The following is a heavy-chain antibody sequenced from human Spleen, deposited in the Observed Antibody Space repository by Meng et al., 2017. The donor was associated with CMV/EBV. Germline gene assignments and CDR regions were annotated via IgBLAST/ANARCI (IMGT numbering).Heavy chain of an antibody. CDR3: ASYLGAFYDYWSGSHTTWYYGLDV. D-gene: IGHD3-3*01. V-gene: IGHV3-23*01. Sequence: GESLKISCAASGFTFSTYAMSWIRQAPGKGLECVSVVSRSGDRTYYAGSVKGRFTVSRDNFKNTLYLQMSSLRVEDTAVYYCASYLGAFYDYWSGSHTTWYYGLDVWGRGTTVTVSS. J-gene: IGHJ6*02. CDR2: VSRSGDRT. CDR1: GFTFSTYA.